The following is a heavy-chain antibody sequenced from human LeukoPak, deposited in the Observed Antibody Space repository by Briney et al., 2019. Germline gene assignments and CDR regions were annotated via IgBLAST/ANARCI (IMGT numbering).Heavy chain of an antibody. CDR3: ARIGYCSGGSCYGDYYGMDV. V-gene: IGHV4-59*08. CDR1: GGSISSYY. CDR2: IYYSGST. J-gene: IGHJ6*02. D-gene: IGHD2-15*01. Sequence: SETLSLTCTVSGGSISSYYWSWIRQPPGKGLEWIGYIYYSGSTNYNPSLKSRVTISVDTSKNQFSLKLSSATAADTAVYYCARIGYCSGGSCYGDYYGMDVWGQGTTVTVSS.